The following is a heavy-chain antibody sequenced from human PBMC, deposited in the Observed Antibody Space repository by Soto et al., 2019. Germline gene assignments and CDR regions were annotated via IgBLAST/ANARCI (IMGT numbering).Heavy chain of an antibody. Sequence: EVALVESGGGLVQPGGSLRLSCVASGFAFDDYAMHWVRLIPGKGLEWVSGLSWHRVDIAYAESVGGRFVISRDNDANSLFLQMDSLRPEDTALYYCAKDVTGAPTYHGMDVWGHGTTVTVSS. V-gene: IGHV3-9*01. CDR2: LSWHRVDI. D-gene: IGHD7-27*01. J-gene: IGHJ6*02. CDR3: AKDVTGAPTYHGMDV. CDR1: GFAFDDYA.